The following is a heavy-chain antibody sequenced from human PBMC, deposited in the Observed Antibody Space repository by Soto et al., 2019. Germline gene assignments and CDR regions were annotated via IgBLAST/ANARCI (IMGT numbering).Heavy chain of an antibody. V-gene: IGHV4-34*01. CDR2: INHSGST. J-gene: IGHJ4*02. Sequence: SETLSLTCAVYGGSFSGYYWSWIRQLPGKGLEWIGEINHSGSTNYNPSLKSRVTISVDTSKNQFSLKLSSVTAADTAVYYCASLSLLLWFGESSWGQGTLVT. CDR1: GGSFSGYY. D-gene: IGHD3-10*01. CDR3: ASLSLLLWFGESS.